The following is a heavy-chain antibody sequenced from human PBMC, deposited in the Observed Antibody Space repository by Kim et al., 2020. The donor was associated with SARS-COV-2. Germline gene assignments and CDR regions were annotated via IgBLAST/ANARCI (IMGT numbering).Heavy chain of an antibody. D-gene: IGHD3-10*01. J-gene: IGHJ6*02. CDR3: ARAAGYYYGSGSYYKPRYVMDV. Sequence: SETLSLTCAVYGGSFSGYYWSWIRQPPGKGLEWIGEINHSGSTNYNPSLKSRVTISVDTSKNQFSLKLSSVTAADTAVYYCARAAGYYYGSGSYYKPRYVMDVWGQGTTVTVSS. CDR1: GGSFSGYY. V-gene: IGHV4-34*01. CDR2: INHSGST.